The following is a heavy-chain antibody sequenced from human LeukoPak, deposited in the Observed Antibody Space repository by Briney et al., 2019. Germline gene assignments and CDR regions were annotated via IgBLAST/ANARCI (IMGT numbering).Heavy chain of an antibody. D-gene: IGHD2-2*01. CDR2: IYWNDDK. Sequence: KESGPTLVKPTQTLPLTCTFSGFSLSTSGVGLGWLRQPPGKALEWLVLIYWNDDKRYSPSLNSRLTITKDTSKKQVVLSMTNMDPVDTATYYCAHMYCSSITCPHYFDYWGQGTLVTVSS. CDR3: AHMYCSSITCPHYFDY. CDR1: GFSLSTSGVG. V-gene: IGHV2-5*01. J-gene: IGHJ4*02.